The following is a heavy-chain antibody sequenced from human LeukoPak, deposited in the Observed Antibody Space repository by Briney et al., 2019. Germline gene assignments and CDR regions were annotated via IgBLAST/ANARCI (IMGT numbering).Heavy chain of an antibody. CDR1: GDDVSSFY. CDR2: IHYSGSS. Sequence: SETLSLTRSVSGDDVSSFYWNWIRQSPGRGLEWIGNIHYSGSSIYNPSLRSRITMSIDTSKRQFFLKLTSVTAADTAVYYCVLAPNSNWFDFWGQGTLVTVSS. CDR3: VLAPNSNWFDF. V-gene: IGHV4-59*08. J-gene: IGHJ4*02. D-gene: IGHD2-15*01.